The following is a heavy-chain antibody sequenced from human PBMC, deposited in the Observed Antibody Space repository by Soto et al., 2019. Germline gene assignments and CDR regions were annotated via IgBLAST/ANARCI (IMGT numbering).Heavy chain of an antibody. D-gene: IGHD2-15*01. Sequence: QLQLQESGPGLVKPSETLSLTCTVSGGSISSSSYYWGWIRQPPGKGLEWIGSIYYSGSTYYNPSLKSRVTISVDTYKNQFSLKLSSVTAADTAVYYCARRIVVVVAATLDYYYGMDVWGQGTTVTVSS. CDR2: IYYSGST. J-gene: IGHJ6*02. CDR1: GGSISSSSYY. CDR3: ARRIVVVVAATLDYYYGMDV. V-gene: IGHV4-39*01.